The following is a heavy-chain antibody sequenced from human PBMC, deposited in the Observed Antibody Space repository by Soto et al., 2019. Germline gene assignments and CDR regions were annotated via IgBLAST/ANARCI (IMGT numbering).Heavy chain of an antibody. V-gene: IGHV1-69*06. J-gene: IGHJ5*02. CDR2: IIPIFGTA. CDR1: GGTFSSYA. CDR3: ASLGGSAIPGCFDP. D-gene: IGHD3-16*01. Sequence: ASVKVSCKASGGTFSSYALSWVRQAPGQGLEWMGGIIPIFGTANYAQKFQGRVTITADKSTSTAYMELSSLRSEDTAVYYCASLGGSAIPGCFDPWGQGTLVTVSS.